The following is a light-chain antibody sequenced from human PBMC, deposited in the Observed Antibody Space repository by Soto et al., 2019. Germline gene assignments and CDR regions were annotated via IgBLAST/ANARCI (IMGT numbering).Light chain of an antibody. Sequence: QSVLTQPPSASGTPGQRVTISCSGTSSNIGTYTVNWYQQLPGTAPKLLIYDNNKRPSGVPGRFSDSKSGTSASLAISGLQSEDEADYYCASWDDRLNGVVFGGGTKVTVL. CDR1: SSNIGTYT. J-gene: IGLJ2*01. CDR2: DNN. CDR3: ASWDDRLNGVV. V-gene: IGLV1-44*01.